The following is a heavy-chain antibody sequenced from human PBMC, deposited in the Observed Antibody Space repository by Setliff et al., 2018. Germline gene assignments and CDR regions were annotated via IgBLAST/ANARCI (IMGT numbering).Heavy chain of an antibody. V-gene: IGHV1-18*01. D-gene: IGHD3-22*01. CDR3: ARDEYYYDSSGYYRTGYFDY. J-gene: IGHJ4*02. CDR1: GHTFITFG. CDR2: ISAYSDDT. Sequence: ASVKVSCKASGHTFITFGISWVRQAPGQGLEWMGWISAYSDDTKYAEKFQGRVTMTRDTSTSTVYMELSSLRSEDTAVYYCARDEYYYDSSGYYRTGYFDYWGQGTLVTVS.